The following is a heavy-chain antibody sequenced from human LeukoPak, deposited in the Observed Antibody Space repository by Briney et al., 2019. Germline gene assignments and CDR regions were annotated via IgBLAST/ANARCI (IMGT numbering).Heavy chain of an antibody. Sequence: PSETLSLTCAVYGGSFSGYYWSWIRQPPGKGLEWIGEINHSGSTNYNPSLKSRVTISVDTSKNQFSLKLSSVTAADTAVYYCASEEVTTGESGFTFDYWGQGTLVTVSS. CDR1: GGSFSGYY. V-gene: IGHV4-34*01. CDR2: INHSGST. D-gene: IGHD3-10*01. J-gene: IGHJ4*02. CDR3: ASEEVTTGESGFTFDY.